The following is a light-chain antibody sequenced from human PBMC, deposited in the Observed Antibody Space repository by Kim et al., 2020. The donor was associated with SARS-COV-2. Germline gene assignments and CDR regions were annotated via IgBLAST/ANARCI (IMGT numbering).Light chain of an antibody. V-gene: IGKV3-15*01. CDR3: QQYDDWPPWT. CDR2: GAS. Sequence: STVQTATLSCRARHGVRNDVAWYQQKPDQAPRLLIYGASTRAADVPARFSGSGSGTDFTLTISSLQSEDLAVYHCQQYDDWPPWTFGQGTKVDIK. CDR1: HGVRND. J-gene: IGKJ1*01.